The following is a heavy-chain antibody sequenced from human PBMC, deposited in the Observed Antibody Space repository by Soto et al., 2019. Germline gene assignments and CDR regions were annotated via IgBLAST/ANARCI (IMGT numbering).Heavy chain of an antibody. CDR2: IYYSGST. V-gene: IGHV4-39*01. CDR3: ARLTRDAFDI. J-gene: IGHJ3*02. D-gene: IGHD2-15*01. CDR1: GGSISSSSYY. Sequence: QLQLQESGPGLVKPSETLSLTCTVSGGSISSSSYYWGWIRQPPGKGLEWIGSIYYSGSTYYNPSLKSRITISVDTSKNQFSLKLSSVTAADTAVYYCARLTRDAFDIWGQGTMVTVSS.